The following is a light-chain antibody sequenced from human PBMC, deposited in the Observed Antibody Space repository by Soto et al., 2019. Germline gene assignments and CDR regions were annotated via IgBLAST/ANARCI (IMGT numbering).Light chain of an antibody. CDR2: DGS. V-gene: IGKV3-11*01. CDR3: QQRSNWLIS. CDR1: QSVSGY. Sequence: EIVLTQSPATLSLSPGERATLSCRASQSVSGYLAWYQQKPGQAPRLLIYDGSHRAAGIPSRFSGSGSGTDFTLTISGLEPEDFAVYYCQQRSNWLISFGPGTIVDIK. J-gene: IGKJ3*01.